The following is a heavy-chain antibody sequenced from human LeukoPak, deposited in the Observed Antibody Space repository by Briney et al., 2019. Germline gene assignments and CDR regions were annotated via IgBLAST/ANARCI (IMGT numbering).Heavy chain of an antibody. J-gene: IGHJ4*02. V-gene: IGHV3-30-3*01. CDR3: ARAVSSSWNY. CDR2: ISYDGSNK. D-gene: IGHD6-13*01. CDR1: GFTFSSYA. Sequence: GGSLRLSCAASGFTFSSYAMHWVRQAPGKGLEWVAVISYDGSNKYYADSVKGRFTISRDNSKNTLYLQMNSLRAEDTAVYYCARAVSSSWNYWGQGTLVTVSS.